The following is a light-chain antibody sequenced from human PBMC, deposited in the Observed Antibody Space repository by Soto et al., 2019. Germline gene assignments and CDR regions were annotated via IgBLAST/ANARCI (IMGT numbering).Light chain of an antibody. CDR2: RAS. Sequence: EMVLTQSPATLSLSPGERATLSCRASQSVNRYLAWYQQKPGQAPRLLIFRASTRATDIPARFSGSGSGTEFTLTISSLQSEDFAVYYCQQYHHWPPITFGQGTLLEIK. CDR3: QQYHHWPPIT. J-gene: IGKJ5*01. V-gene: IGKV3-15*01. CDR1: QSVNRY.